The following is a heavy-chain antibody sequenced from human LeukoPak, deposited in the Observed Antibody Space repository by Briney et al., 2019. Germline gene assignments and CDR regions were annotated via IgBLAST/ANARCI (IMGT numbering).Heavy chain of an antibody. V-gene: IGHV4-59*08. CDR1: GGSISSYY. CDR2: IYYSGST. J-gene: IGHJ5*01. CDR3: ARLPGGDGYWGPHRNWFDS. Sequence: SETLSLTCTVSGGSISSYYWSWIRQPPGKGLEWIGYIYYSGSTNYNPSLKSRVTISVDTPKNQFSLKLSSVTAADTAVYYCARLPGGDGYWGPHRNWFDSWGQGTLVTVSS. D-gene: IGHD5-24*01.